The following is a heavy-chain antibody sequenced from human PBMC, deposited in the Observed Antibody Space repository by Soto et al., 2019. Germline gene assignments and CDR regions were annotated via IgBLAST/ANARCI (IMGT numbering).Heavy chain of an antibody. CDR2: ISAYNGNT. V-gene: IGHV1-18*01. D-gene: IGHD3-9*01. CDR3: ARALGNYDILTGSPWFDP. CDR1: GYTFTSYG. J-gene: IGHJ5*02. Sequence: ASVKVSCKASGYTFTSYGISWVRQAPGQGLEWMGWISAYNGNTNYAQKLQGRVTMTTDTSTSTAYMELRSLRSDDTAVYYCARALGNYDILTGSPWFDPWGQGTLVTVS.